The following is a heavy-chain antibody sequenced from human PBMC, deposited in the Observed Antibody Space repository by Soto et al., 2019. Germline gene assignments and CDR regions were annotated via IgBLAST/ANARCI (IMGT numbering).Heavy chain of an antibody. D-gene: IGHD3-22*01. CDR3: ARWVGGSMYDNSGKYDS. V-gene: IGHV3-30*03. J-gene: IGHJ5*01. CDR1: GFTFSSNG. CDR2: VSYDGSKK. Sequence: QVQLVESGGGVVQPGRSLRLTCAASGFTFSSNGMHWVRQAPGKGLEWVALVSYDGSKKYYADSVKGRFTISRDNSENTLYLQMNSLRAEDTAMYYCARWVGGSMYDNSGKYDSWGQGTLVTVSS.